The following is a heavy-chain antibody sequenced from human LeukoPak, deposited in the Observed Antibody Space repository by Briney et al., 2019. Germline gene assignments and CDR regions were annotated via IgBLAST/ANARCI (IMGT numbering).Heavy chain of an antibody. CDR1: GFTFNDYA. D-gene: IGHD2-2*01. Sequence: GGSLRLSCAASGFTFNDYAMHWVRQAPGKGLEWVSLISGGGSTYYSDSVKGRFTISRDNSKKSLYLQMNSLRSEDTALYYCAKGQGCSTTSCEYNWFDPWGQGTLVTVSS. V-gene: IGHV3-43*02. CDR2: ISGGGST. CDR3: AKGQGCSTTSCEYNWFDP. J-gene: IGHJ5*02.